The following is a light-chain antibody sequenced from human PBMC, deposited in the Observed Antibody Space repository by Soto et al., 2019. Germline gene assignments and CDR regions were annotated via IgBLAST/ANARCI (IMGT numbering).Light chain of an antibody. CDR3: QKYNSAPLT. Sequence: DIQMTQSPSSLSASVGDRVTISCRASQGISNYLACYQQKPGKVPKLLIYAASPLHSGAPSRFSGSGSGTDFTLIISRLQPEDVPNYYCQKYNSAPLTFGGGTKVEI. CDR1: QGISNY. J-gene: IGKJ4*01. CDR2: AAS. V-gene: IGKV1-27*01.